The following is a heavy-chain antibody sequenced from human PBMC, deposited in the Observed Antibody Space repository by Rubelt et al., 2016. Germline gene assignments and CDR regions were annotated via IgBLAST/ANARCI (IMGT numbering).Heavy chain of an antibody. CDR2: LYYSGST. Sequence: QLQLQESGPGLVKPSETLALTCIVSGGSISSSSYYWDWIRQPPGKGLEWIGSLYYSGSTYYSPSLTRRVTMAVDMSRNHFSLRLTSVTAADTAVYYCARGRWDNWFDPWGQGTLVTVSS. CDR3: ARGRWDNWFDP. D-gene: IGHD4-23*01. J-gene: IGHJ5*02. V-gene: IGHV4-39*07. CDR1: GGSISSSSYY.